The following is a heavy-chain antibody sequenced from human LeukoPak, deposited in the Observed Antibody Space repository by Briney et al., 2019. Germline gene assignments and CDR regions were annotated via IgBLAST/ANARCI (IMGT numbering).Heavy chain of an antibody. CDR1: GFSFSNYA. Sequence: GGSLRLSCAASGFSFSNYAMSWVRQAPGKGLEWFSAISGSGGSTYYADSVKGRLTISRDNSKNTLYLQMNSLRPEDTAVYYCAKDLGSGYDYFDYWGQGTLVTVSS. D-gene: IGHD5-12*01. J-gene: IGHJ4*02. CDR2: ISGSGGST. CDR3: AKDLGSGYDYFDY. V-gene: IGHV3-23*01.